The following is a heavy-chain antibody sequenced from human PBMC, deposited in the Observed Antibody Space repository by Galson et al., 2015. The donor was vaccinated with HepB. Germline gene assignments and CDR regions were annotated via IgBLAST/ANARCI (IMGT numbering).Heavy chain of an antibody. CDR2: INPSGGST. Sequence: SVKVSCKASGYTFTSYYMHWVRQAPGQGLEWMGIINPSGGSTNHAQKFQGRVTMTRDTSTSTVYMELSSLRSEDTAVYYCARDLLGSYGQPDYWGQGTLVTVSS. V-gene: IGHV1-46*01. CDR1: GYTFTSYY. CDR3: ARDLLGSYGQPDY. J-gene: IGHJ4*02. D-gene: IGHD1-26*01.